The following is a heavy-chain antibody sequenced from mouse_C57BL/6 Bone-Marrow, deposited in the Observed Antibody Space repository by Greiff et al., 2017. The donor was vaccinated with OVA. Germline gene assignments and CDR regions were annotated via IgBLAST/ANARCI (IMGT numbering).Heavy chain of an antibody. CDR3: ARYDGYLMDY. Sequence: QVQLQQSGSELRSAGSSVKLSCKDFDSEVFPIAYMSWVRQKPGHGFEWIGGILPSIGRTIYGEKFEDKATLDADTLSNTAYLELNSLTSEDSAIYYCARYDGYLMDYWGQGTSVTVSS. J-gene: IGHJ4*01. CDR1: DSEVFPIAY. V-gene: IGHV15-2*01. CDR2: ILPSIGRT. D-gene: IGHD2-3*01.